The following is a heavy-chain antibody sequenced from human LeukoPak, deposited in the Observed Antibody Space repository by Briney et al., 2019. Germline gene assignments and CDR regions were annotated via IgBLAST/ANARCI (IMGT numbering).Heavy chain of an antibody. D-gene: IGHD6-13*01. V-gene: IGHV1-2*02. J-gene: IGHJ4*02. CDR1: GYIFTGYY. CDR2: INPNGGYA. Sequence: ASVKVSCKASGYIFTGYYMHWVRQAPGQGLEWMGWINPNGGYADYALEFQGRVTLTRDTSITTVYMELNSLASDDTAAYYCARDDASNWSSDFDYWGQGTLVTVSS. CDR3: ARDDASNWSSDFDY.